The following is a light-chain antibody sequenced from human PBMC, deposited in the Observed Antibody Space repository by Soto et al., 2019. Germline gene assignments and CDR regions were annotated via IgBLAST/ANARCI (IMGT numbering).Light chain of an antibody. J-gene: IGLJ3*02. CDR3: CSYAGTSWV. Sequence: QSALTQPASVSGSPGQSITISCTGTSSDVGIYNLVSWYQQHPGKAPKLMIYEGSKRPSGVSNRFSGFKSGNTASLTISGLQAEDEADYYCCSYAGTSWVFGGGTKVTVL. CDR1: SSDVGIYNL. CDR2: EGS. V-gene: IGLV2-23*01.